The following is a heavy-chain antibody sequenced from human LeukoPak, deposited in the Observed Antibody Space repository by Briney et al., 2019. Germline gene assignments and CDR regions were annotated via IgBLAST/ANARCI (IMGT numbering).Heavy chain of an antibody. J-gene: IGHJ4*02. V-gene: IGHV3-9*01. D-gene: IGHD3-10*01. CDR3: ASHSPHYYNSGTYPLDW. Sequence: PGRSLRLSCAASGFTFDDYAMHWVRQAPGKGLEWVSGISWNSGSIGYVDSVKGRFTISRDNAKNSLYLQMNSLRAEDTALYYCASHSPHYYNSGTYPLDWWGQGTLVTVSS. CDR1: GFTFDDYA. CDR2: ISWNSGSI.